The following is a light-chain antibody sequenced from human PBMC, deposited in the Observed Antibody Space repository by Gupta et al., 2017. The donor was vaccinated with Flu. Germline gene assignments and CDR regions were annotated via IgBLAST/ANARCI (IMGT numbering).Light chain of an antibody. CDR1: TTVTNSY. CDR2: VAS. Sequence: SPAERHSLSCVASTTVTNSYLAWYPNKPGQAPSLLTYVASSRSPGLTDRSRGSGSATAFTLTISRLEPEDLAVYYCQQYCTSLRTFGQGTKVEVK. V-gene: IGKV3-20*01. J-gene: IGKJ1*01. CDR3: QQYCTSLRT.